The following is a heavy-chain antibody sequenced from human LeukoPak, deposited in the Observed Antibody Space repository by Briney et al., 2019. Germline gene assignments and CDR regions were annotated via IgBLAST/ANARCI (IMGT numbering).Heavy chain of an antibody. CDR2: IIPNSGGT. J-gene: IGHJ4*02. Sequence: ASVKVSCKASGYTFTHYYVHWVRQAPGQGAEWMGWIIPNSGGTNYAQNFQGRVTMTGDTSISTAYMELSRLTSDDTAVYYCVGGTRFLDYWGQGTLVTVSS. V-gene: IGHV1-2*02. D-gene: IGHD2-8*01. CDR1: GYTFTHYY. CDR3: VGGTRFLDY.